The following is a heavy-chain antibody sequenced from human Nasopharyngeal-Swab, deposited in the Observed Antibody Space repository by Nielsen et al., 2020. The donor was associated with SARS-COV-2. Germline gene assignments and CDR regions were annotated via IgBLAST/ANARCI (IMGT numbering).Heavy chain of an antibody. V-gene: IGHV4-59*13. D-gene: IGHD5-12*01. J-gene: IGHJ4*02. CDR2: IHDSGIS. CDR3: AGGGYDYSFDW. Sequence: PGKGLEWIGFIHDSGISYYNPSLKSRVTMAVDTSKNQISLKLGSVTAADTAVFYCAGGGYDYSFDWWGQGTLVTVSS.